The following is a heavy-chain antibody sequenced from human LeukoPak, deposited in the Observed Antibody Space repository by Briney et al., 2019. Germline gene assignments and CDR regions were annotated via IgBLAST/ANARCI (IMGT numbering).Heavy chain of an antibody. J-gene: IGHJ4*02. CDR2: ITWNSGSI. V-gene: IGHV3-9*01. Sequence: PGRSLRLSCAASGFTLDDYTMHWVRQAPGKGLEWVSGITWNSGSIGYADSVRGRFTISRDNAKNSLYLEMNSLRAEDTALYYCAKEDHFASWGQGTLVTVSS. CDR3: AKEDHFAS. CDR1: GFTLDDYT.